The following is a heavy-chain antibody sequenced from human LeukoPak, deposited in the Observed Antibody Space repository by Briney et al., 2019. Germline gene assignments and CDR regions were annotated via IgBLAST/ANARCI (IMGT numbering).Heavy chain of an antibody. CDR3: ATVGTTGTTDAFDI. CDR2: FDPEDGET. Sequence: ASVKVSCKASGYTFTGYYMHWVRRAPGKGLEWMGGFDPEDGETIYAQKFQGRVTMTEDTSTDTAYMELSSLRSEDTAVYYCATVGTTGTTDAFDIWGQGTMVTVSS. D-gene: IGHD1-1*01. J-gene: IGHJ3*02. CDR1: GYTFTGYY. V-gene: IGHV1-24*01.